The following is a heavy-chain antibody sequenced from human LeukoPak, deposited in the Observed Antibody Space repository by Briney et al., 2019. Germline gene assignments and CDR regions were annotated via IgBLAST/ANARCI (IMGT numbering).Heavy chain of an antibody. Sequence: PSETLSLTCTVSGGSISSYYWSWIRQPPGKGLEWIGYIYYSGSTNYNPSLKSRVTISVDTSKNQFSLKLSSVTAADTAVYYCARVSCIRLLYCPSQDAFDIWGQGTMVTVSS. V-gene: IGHV4-59*01. D-gene: IGHD2-2*02. CDR3: ARVSCIRLLYCPSQDAFDI. CDR1: GGSISSYY. J-gene: IGHJ3*02. CDR2: IYYSGST.